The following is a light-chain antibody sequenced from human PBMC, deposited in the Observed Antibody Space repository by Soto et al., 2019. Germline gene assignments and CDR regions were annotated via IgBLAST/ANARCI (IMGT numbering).Light chain of an antibody. Sequence: EIVMTQSPATLSVSPGERATLSCRASQSVSSNLAWYQQKPGQAPRLLIYGASTRATGIPARFSGSGSGTEFTLTISSLQSEDFAVYYCQQYNNWPLTFGGGIKLEIK. CDR2: GAS. J-gene: IGKJ4*01. V-gene: IGKV3-15*01. CDR3: QQYNNWPLT. CDR1: QSVSSN.